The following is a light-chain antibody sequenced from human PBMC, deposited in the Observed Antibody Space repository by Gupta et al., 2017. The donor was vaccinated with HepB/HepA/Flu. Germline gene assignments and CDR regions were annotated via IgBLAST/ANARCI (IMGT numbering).Light chain of an antibody. V-gene: IGLV1-40*01. CDR3: QSYDSSLSGSFV. CDR1: SSNIGAGYD. Sequence: SVTISCTGSSSNIGAGYDVHWYQQPPGTAPKLLIYGNSNRPSGVPDRFSGSKSGTSASLAITGLQAEDEADYYCQSYDSSLSGSFVFGTGTKVTVL. J-gene: IGLJ1*01. CDR2: GNS.